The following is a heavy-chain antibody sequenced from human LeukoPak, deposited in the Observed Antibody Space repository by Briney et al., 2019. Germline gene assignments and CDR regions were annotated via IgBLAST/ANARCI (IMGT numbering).Heavy chain of an antibody. CDR1: GGSINSGSYY. CDR2: IYISGST. CDR3: AREGIAVAGKKNWFDP. V-gene: IGHV4-61*09. D-gene: IGHD6-19*01. J-gene: IGHJ5*02. Sequence: SETLSLTCTVSGGSINSGSYYWSWIRQPAGKGLEWIGHIYISGSTNYNPSLESRVTISVDTSKNQFSLKLSSVTAADTAVYYCAREGIAVAGKKNWFDPWGQGTLVTVSS.